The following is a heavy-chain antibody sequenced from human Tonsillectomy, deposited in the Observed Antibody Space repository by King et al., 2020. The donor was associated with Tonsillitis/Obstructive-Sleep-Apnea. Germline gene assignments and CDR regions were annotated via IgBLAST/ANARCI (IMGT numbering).Heavy chain of an antibody. D-gene: IGHD5-18*01. V-gene: IGHV3-30*01. J-gene: IGHJ2*01. CDR3: ARGLDTSSWYFDL. Sequence: VQLVESGGGVVQPGRSLRLSCVASGFTFSTYAMHWVRQAPGKGLEWVSFISNDGSNNYYADSVEGRFTISRDNSKNTLFLQMDSLRGEDTAVYFCARGLDTSSWYFDLWGRGALVTVSS. CDR1: GFTFSTYA. CDR2: ISNDGSNN.